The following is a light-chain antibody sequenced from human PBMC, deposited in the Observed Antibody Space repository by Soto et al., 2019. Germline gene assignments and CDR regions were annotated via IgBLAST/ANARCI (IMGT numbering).Light chain of an antibody. CDR1: QSVSSN. Sequence: EIVLTQSPGTLSLSPGDRATLSCRASQSVSSNLAWYQQKPGQAPRLLIYAASTRATGIPARFSGSGSGTEFTLTITSLQSEDFAVYYCQQYDNWPRTFGQGTKVDIK. CDR2: AAS. V-gene: IGKV3-15*01. CDR3: QQYDNWPRT. J-gene: IGKJ1*01.